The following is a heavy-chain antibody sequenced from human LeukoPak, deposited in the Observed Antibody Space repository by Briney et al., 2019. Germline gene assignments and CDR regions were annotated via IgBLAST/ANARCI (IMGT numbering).Heavy chain of an antibody. CDR3: ARGSHYYDSSGHPREDY. V-gene: IGHV1-18*01. D-gene: IGHD3-22*01. J-gene: IGHJ4*02. CDR1: GYTFTSYG. Sequence: ASVKGSCKASGYTFTSYGISWVRQAPGQGLEWMGWISAYNGNTNYAQKLQGRVTMTTDTSTSTAYMELRSLRSDDTAVYYCARGSHYYDSSGHPREDYWGQGTLVTVSS. CDR2: ISAYNGNT.